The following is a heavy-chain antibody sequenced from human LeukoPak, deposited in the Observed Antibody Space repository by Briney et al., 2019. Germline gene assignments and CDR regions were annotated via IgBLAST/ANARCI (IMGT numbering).Heavy chain of an antibody. D-gene: IGHD3-22*01. CDR2: IIPILGIA. J-gene: IGHJ5*02. CDR3: ARGAGDSRGNWFDP. CDR1: GGTFSSCA. Sequence: GASVKVSCKASGGTFSSCAISWVRQAPGQGLEWMGRIIPILGIANYAQKFQGRVTITADKSTSTAYMELSSLRSEDTAVYYCARGAGDSRGNWFDPWGQGTLVSVSS. V-gene: IGHV1-69*04.